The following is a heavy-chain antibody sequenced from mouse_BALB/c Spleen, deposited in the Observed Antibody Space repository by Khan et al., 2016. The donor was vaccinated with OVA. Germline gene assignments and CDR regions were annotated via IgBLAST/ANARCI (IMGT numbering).Heavy chain of an antibody. J-gene: IGHJ4*01. CDR2: ISTYTGEP. Sequence: QIQLVQSGPELKKPGETVKISCKASGYTFTNYGMNWVKQAPGKALKRMGWISTYTGEPTYADDFKGRFAFSLETSASTAYLQINNLKNEDTATYCGTRHRDVSDVLDYWGQGTSVTVSS. CDR3: TRHRDVSDVLDY. V-gene: IGHV9-3-1*01. CDR1: GYTFTNYG.